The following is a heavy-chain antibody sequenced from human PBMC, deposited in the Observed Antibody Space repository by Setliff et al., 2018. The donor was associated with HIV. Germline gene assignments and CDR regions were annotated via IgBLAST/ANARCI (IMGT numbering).Heavy chain of an antibody. CDR3: ARGSGDYYDGSGRPAPWDY. Sequence: AASVKVSCKASGGTFSSYTINWVRQAPGQGLEWMGGIIPIFATANYAQKFQGRVTITADESTSTAYMELSSLRSEDTAVYYCARGSGDYYDGSGRPAPWDYWGQGTLVTVSS. V-gene: IGHV1-69*13. D-gene: IGHD3-22*01. CDR2: IIPIFATA. J-gene: IGHJ4*02. CDR1: GGTFSSYT.